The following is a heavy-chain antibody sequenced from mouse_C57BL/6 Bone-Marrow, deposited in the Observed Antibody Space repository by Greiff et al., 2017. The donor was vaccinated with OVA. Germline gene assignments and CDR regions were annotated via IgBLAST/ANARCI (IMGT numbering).Heavy chain of an antibody. D-gene: IGHD1-1*01. V-gene: IGHV1-54*01. CDR1: GYAFTNYL. CDR2: INPGSGGT. CDR3: ARGYYGSSPSAY. Sequence: VHLVESGAELVRPGTSVKVSCKASGYAFTNYLIEWVKQRPGQGLEWIGVINPGSGGTNYNEKFKGKATLTADKSSSTAYMQLSSLTSEDSAVYFCARGYYGSSPSAYWGQGTLVTVSA. J-gene: IGHJ3*01.